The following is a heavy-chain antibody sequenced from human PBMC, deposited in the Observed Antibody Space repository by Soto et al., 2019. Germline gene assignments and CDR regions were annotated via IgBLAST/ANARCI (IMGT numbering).Heavy chain of an antibody. CDR1: GGTFSSYA. V-gene: IGHV1-69*13. D-gene: IGHD3-10*01. CDR2: IIPTFGTA. J-gene: IGHJ6*02. CDR3: ARDRVKSLSYYYYYGMDV. Sequence: GASVKVSCKASGGTFSSYAISWVRQAPGQGLEWMGGIIPTFGTANYAQKFQGRVTITADESTSTAYMELSSLRSEDTAVYYCARDRVKSLSYYYYYGMDVWGQGTTVTVSS.